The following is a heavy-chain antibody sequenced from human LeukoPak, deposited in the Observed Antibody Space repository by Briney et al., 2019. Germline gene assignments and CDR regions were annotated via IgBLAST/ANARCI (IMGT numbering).Heavy chain of an antibody. V-gene: IGHV4-39*01. D-gene: IGHD3-22*01. CDR3: ASRQVIVVEDFDY. CDR1: GGSISSSSYY. J-gene: IGHJ4*02. CDR2: IYYSGST. Sequence: SETLSLTCTVSGGSISSSSYYWGWIRQPPGKGLEWIGSIYYSGSTYYNPSLKSRVTISVDTSKNQFSLKLSSVTAADTAVYYCASRQVIVVEDFDYWGQGTLVTVSS.